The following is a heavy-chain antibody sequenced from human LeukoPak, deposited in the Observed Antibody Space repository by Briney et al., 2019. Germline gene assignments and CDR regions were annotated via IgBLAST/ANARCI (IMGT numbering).Heavy chain of an antibody. CDR3: ARLEQWTGAAFDI. D-gene: IGHD6-19*01. CDR1: GYMFIGYW. V-gene: IGHV5-51*01. CDR2: IYPGDSDT. J-gene: IGHJ3*02. Sequence: GESLKISCKGSGYMFIGYWIGWVRQMPGKGLEWMGIIYPGDSDTRYSPSLQGQVSISVDKSISTAYLQWSSLEASDTAMYYCARLEQWTGAAFDIWGPGTMVTVSS.